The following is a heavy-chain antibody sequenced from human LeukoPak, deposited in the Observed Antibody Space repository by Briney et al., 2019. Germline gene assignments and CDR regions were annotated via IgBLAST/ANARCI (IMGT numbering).Heavy chain of an antibody. CDR1: GFTFSSYS. CDR2: ISYDGSNK. V-gene: IGHV3-30*18. J-gene: IGHJ4*02. D-gene: IGHD3-10*01. Sequence: GGSLRLSCAASGFTFSSYSMNWVRQAPGKGLEWVAVISYDGSNKYYADSVKGRFTISRDNSKNTLYLQMNSLRAEDTAVYYCAKTSGVRGTRFDYWGQGTLVTVSS. CDR3: AKTSGVRGTRFDY.